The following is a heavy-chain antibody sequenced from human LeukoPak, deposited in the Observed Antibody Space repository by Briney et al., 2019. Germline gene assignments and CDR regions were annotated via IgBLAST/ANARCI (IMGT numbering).Heavy chain of an antibody. CDR2: IYYSGST. V-gene: IGHV4-31*01. CDR3: ARDRAAFDP. D-gene: IGHD6-13*01. J-gene: IGHJ5*02. CDR1: GGSISRGGYY. Sequence: KSSQTLSLPCTVSGGSISRGGYYWSWIRQHPGKGLEWIGYIYYSGSTYYNPSLKSQVTISVDTSKNQFPLKLSSVTAAATAVYYCARDRAAFDPWGQGTLVTVSS.